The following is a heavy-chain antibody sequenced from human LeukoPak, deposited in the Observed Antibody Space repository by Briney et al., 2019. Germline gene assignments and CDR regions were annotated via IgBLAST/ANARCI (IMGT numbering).Heavy chain of an antibody. CDR1: GGSFSGYY. J-gene: IGHJ5*02. CDR2: INHSGST. D-gene: IGHD2-21*02. CDR3: ARGRKTFHIVVVTALFVGRVNWFDP. Sequence: SETLSLTCAVYGGSFSGYYWSWIRQPPGKGLEWIGEINHSGSTNYNPSLKSRVTISVGTSKNQFSLKLSSVTAADTAVYYCARGRKTFHIVVVTALFVGRVNWFDPWGQGTLVTVSS. V-gene: IGHV4-34*01.